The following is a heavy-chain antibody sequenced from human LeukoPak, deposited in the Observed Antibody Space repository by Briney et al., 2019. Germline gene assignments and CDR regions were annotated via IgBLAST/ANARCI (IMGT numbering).Heavy chain of an antibody. CDR1: GGSISSYY. CDR3: ARPYDYVWGSYRRPRGEFDY. CDR2: IYYSGST. Sequence: SETLSLTCTVSGGSISSYYWSWIRQPPGKGLEWIGYIYYSGSTNYNPSLKSRVTISVDTSKNQFSLKLSSVTAADTAVYYCARPYDYVWGSYRRPRGEFDYWGQGTLVTVSS. D-gene: IGHD3-16*02. J-gene: IGHJ4*02. V-gene: IGHV4-59*12.